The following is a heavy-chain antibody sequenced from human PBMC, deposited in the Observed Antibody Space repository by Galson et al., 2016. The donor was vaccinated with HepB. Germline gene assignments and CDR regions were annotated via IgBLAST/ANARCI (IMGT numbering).Heavy chain of an antibody. CDR3: ARGRVPSGWYAAY. V-gene: IGHV3-7*01. CDR1: GFSIGNYW. D-gene: IGHD6-13*01. Sequence: SLRLSCAASGFSIGNYWMTWVRQAPGTGLEWVANIKEDGSEKYFMDSVKGRFTISRDNAKNSLYLQMSSLRDEDTAVYYCARGRVPSGWYAAYWGQGTLVTVSS. J-gene: IGHJ4*02. CDR2: IKEDGSEK.